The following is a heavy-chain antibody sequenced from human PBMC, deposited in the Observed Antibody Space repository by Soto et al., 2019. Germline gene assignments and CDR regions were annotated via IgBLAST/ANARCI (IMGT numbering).Heavy chain of an antibody. CDR2: ISYDGSNK. CDR3: AKEHSSGNYYYYGMDV. V-gene: IGHV3-30*18. CDR1: GFTFSSYG. J-gene: IGHJ6*02. D-gene: IGHD6-19*01. Sequence: TGGSLRLSCAASGFTFSSYGMHWVRQAPGKGLEWVAVISYDGSNKYYADSVKGRFTISRDNSKNTLYLQMNSLRAEDTAVYYCAKEHSSGNYYYYGMDVRGQGTTVTVSS.